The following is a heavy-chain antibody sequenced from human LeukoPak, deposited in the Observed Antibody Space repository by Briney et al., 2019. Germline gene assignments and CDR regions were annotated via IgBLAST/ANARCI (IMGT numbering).Heavy chain of an antibody. CDR1: HN. V-gene: IGHV4-59*11. J-gene: IGHJ3*01. Sequence: HNWSWIRQPPGKGLEWVGYVDYVGTTNYNPSLKSRVTISVDTSKNQYSLELSSVTPADTAVYYRARVGGLTEDFDVWGQGTMVIVSS. D-gene: IGHD4/OR15-4a*01. CDR2: VDYVGTT. CDR3: ARVGGLTEDFDV.